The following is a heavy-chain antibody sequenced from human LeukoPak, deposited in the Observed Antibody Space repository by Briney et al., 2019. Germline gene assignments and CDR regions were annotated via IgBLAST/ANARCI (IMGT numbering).Heavy chain of an antibody. V-gene: IGHV3-21*01. CDR1: GFTFSSYS. CDR2: ISSSSSYI. CDR3: ARARIAAAGAFDY. D-gene: IGHD6-13*01. Sequence: EPGGSLRLSCAASGFTFSSYSMNWVRQAPGKGLEWGSSISSSSSYISYADSVKGRFTISRDNAKHSLYLQMNSLRAEDTAVYYCARARIAAAGAFDYWGQGTLVTVST. J-gene: IGHJ4*02.